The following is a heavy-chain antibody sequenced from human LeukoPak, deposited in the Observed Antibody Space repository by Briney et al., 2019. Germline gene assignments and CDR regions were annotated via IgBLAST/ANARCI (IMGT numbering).Heavy chain of an antibody. Sequence: PGGSLRLSCAASGFTFNNSAMSWVRQAPGKGLQWVSAISGGGGFSYYANSVKGRFTVSRDTSRNTLYLQMNSLRAEDTAVYYCANGGLWLPTRSDWGRGTLVTVSS. CDR2: ISGGGGFS. CDR1: GFTFNNSA. CDR3: ANGGLWLPTRSD. D-gene: IGHD3-22*01. V-gene: IGHV3-23*01. J-gene: IGHJ4*02.